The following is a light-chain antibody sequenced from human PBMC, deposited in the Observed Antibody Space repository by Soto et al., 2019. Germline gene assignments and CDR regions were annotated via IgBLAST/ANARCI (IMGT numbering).Light chain of an antibody. J-gene: IGLJ2*01. Sequence: QSALTQPASVSGSPGQSITISCTGTSSDVGAYNYVSWYQQHPGKAPKLMIYDVSIRPSGVSHRFSGSKSGNTASLTISGLQTEDEADYYCSSYTRSNTLVFGGGTKLTVL. CDR3: SSYTRSNTLV. CDR1: SSDVGAYNY. CDR2: DVS. V-gene: IGLV2-14*01.